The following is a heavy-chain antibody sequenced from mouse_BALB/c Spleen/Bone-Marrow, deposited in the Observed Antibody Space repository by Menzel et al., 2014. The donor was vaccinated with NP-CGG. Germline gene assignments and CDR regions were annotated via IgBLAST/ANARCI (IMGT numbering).Heavy chain of an antibody. CDR2: IDPANGNT. J-gene: IGHJ4*01. V-gene: IGHV14-3*02. CDR1: GFNIKDTY. Sequence: VQLKESGAELVKPGASVKLSCTASGFNIKDTYMHWVKQRPEQGLEWIGRIDPANGNTKYDPKFQGKATITADTSPNTAYLQLSSLTSEDTAVYYCARNGYYVYYYAMDYWGQGTSVTVSS. CDR3: ARNGYYVYYYAMDY. D-gene: IGHD2-3*01.